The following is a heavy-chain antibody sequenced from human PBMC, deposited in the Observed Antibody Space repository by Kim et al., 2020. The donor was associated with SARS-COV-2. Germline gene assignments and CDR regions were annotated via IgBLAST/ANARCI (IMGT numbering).Heavy chain of an antibody. Sequence: GGSLRLSCAASGFTFSSYAMHWVRQAPGKGLEWVAVISYDGSNKYYADSVKGRFTISRDNSKNTLYLQMNSLRAEDTAVYYCARDGSGTDIVVVVAAVPSDPWGQGTLVTVSS. V-gene: IGHV3-30-3*01. CDR1: GFTFSSYA. CDR2: ISYDGSNK. CDR3: ARDGSGTDIVVVVAAVPSDP. D-gene: IGHD2-15*01. J-gene: IGHJ5*02.